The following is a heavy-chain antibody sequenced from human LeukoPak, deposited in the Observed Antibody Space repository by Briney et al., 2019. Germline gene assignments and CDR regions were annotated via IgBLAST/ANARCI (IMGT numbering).Heavy chain of an antibody. CDR1: GGSFSGYY. CDR3: ARGRKVVCSGGSCSNWYFDL. Sequence: PSETLSLTCAVYGGSFSGYYWSWIRQPPGKGPEWIGEINHSGSTNYNPSLKSRVTISVDTSKNQFSLKLSSVTAADTAVYYCARGRKVVCSGGSCSNWYFDLWGRGTLVTVSS. CDR2: INHSGST. V-gene: IGHV4-34*01. D-gene: IGHD2-15*01. J-gene: IGHJ2*01.